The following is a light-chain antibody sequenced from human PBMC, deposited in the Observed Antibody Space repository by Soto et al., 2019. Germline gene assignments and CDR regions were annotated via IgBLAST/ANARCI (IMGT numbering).Light chain of an antibody. J-gene: IGLJ2*01. CDR3: CSYAGSYTFVV. CDR2: DVS. CDR1: SSDVGGYNY. V-gene: IGLV2-11*01. Sequence: QSALTQPRSVSGSPGQSVTISCTGTSSDVGGYNYVSWYQQHPGKAPKLMIYDVSKRPSVVPDRFSGSKSGNTASLTISGLQAEDDADYYCCSYAGSYTFVVFGGGTKLTVL.